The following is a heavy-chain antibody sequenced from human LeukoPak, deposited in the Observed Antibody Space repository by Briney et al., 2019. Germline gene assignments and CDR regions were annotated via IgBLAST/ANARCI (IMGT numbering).Heavy chain of an antibody. Sequence: PGGSLRLSCAASGFTFSTYAMHWVRQAPGKGLEWVAVISYDGNNKYYANSVKGRFTISRDNSKNTLYLQMNSLRSEDTAVYYCAKTPPPYGDYEAAEYFQHWGQGTLVTVSS. CDR3: AKTPPPYGDYEAAEYFQH. V-gene: IGHV3-30-3*02. CDR1: GFTFSTYA. D-gene: IGHD4-17*01. CDR2: ISYDGNNK. J-gene: IGHJ1*01.